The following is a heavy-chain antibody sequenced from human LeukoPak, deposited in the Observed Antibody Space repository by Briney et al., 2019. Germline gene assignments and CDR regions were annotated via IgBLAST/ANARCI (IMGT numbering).Heavy chain of an antibody. V-gene: IGHV1-69*13. D-gene: IGHD5-18*01. CDR2: IIPIFGTA. CDR1: GGTFSSYA. Sequence: SVKVSCKASGGTFSSYAISWVRQAPGQGLEWMGGIIPIFGTANYAQKFQGRVTITADESTSTAYMELSSLRSEDTAVYYCARDRRGYSYGSYYYGMDVWGQGTTVTVSS. J-gene: IGHJ6*01. CDR3: ARDRRGYSYGSYYYGMDV.